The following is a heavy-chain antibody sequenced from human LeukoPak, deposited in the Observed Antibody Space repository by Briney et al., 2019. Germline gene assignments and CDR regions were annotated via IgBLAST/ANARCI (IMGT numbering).Heavy chain of an antibody. CDR1: GGTFSSYA. J-gene: IGHJ4*02. V-gene: IGHV1-69*13. Sequence: SVKGSCKASGGTFSSYAISWVRQAPGQGLEWMGGIIPIFGTANYAQKFQGRVTITADESTSTAYMELSSLRSEDTAVYYCAGGDYGDYNNLDYWGQGTLVTVSS. D-gene: IGHD4-17*01. CDR2: IIPIFGTA. CDR3: AGGDYGDYNNLDY.